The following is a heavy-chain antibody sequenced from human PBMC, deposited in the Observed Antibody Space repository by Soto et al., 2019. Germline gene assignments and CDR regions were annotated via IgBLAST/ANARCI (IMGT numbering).Heavy chain of an antibody. V-gene: IGHV1-69*01. CDR2: IIPLSGTT. CDR1: GGSLSSYA. CDR3: ASRDFVIVPAAPDVHYYYGMDV. Sequence: QVQLMQSGAEVKKPGSSVKVSCKASGGSLSSYAISWVRQAPGRGLEWMGGIIPLSGTTNYAQKFQGSVTITADASTNTAYMELSSLRSEDTAVYFCASRDFVIVPAAPDVHYYYGMDVWGQGTTVTVSS. J-gene: IGHJ6*02. D-gene: IGHD2-2*01.